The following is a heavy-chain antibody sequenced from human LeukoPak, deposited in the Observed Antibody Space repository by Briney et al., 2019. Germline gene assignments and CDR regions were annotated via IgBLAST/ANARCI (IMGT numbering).Heavy chain of an antibody. CDR1: GYSISSAYY. J-gene: IGHJ4*02. V-gene: IGHV4-38-2*02. CDR2: MYHSGST. CDR3: XXXXXXXXDYVWGSYRYSYYFDY. Sequence: PSETLSLTCSVSGYSISSAYYWGWIRQPPGKGLEWIGTMYHSGSTNYNPSLKSRVTISVDTSKNQFSLKLSSVTAADTAVYYCXXXXXXXXDYVWGSYRYSYYFDYWGQGTLVTVSS. D-gene: IGHD3-16*02.